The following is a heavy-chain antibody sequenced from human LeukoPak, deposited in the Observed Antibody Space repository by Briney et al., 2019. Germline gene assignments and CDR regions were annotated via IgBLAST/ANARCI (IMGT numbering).Heavy chain of an antibody. D-gene: IGHD4-23*01. V-gene: IGHV4-59*08. Sequence: SETLSLTCTVSGGSMSPYHWGWIRQPPGKGLEWTGYIYYSGSTNYNPSLKSRVTISVDTSKNQFSLKLSSVTAADTAVYYCARYDYSGGFDYWGQGTLVTVSS. CDR1: GGSMSPYH. J-gene: IGHJ4*02. CDR3: ARYDYSGGFDY. CDR2: IYYSGST.